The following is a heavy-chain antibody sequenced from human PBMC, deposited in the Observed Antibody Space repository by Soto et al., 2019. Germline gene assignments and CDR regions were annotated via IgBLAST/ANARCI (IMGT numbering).Heavy chain of an antibody. CDR1: GGSISSGGYY. D-gene: IGHD1-26*01. V-gene: IGHV4-31*03. CDR3: ARGRLWSYPY. CDR2: IYYSGST. J-gene: IGHJ4*02. Sequence: QVQLQESGPGLVKPSQTLSLTCTVSGGSISSGGYYWSWIRQHPGKGLEWIGYIYYSGSTYYNPSSKSRVTILLDTSTNHLTLKMISVTAADTAVYYYARGRLWSYPYWGQGTLVTVSS.